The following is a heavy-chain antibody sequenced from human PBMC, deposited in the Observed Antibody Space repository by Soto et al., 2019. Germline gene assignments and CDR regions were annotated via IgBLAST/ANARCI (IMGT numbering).Heavy chain of an antibody. CDR2: IYWNDDN. J-gene: IGHJ5*02. D-gene: IGHD6-19*01. Sequence: QITLKESCPTLVKPTQTLTLTFTCSGFSLSTSGVGVGWLRQPPGTALEWLSLIYWNDDNRYSPSLKSRLTITKDTSKNQVVLTMTNMDPVDTATYYCAHRQGQGQWLVRRQVDWFAPWGQGALVTDSS. CDR3: AHRQGQGQWLVRRQVDWFAP. CDR1: GFSLSTSGVG. V-gene: IGHV2-5*01.